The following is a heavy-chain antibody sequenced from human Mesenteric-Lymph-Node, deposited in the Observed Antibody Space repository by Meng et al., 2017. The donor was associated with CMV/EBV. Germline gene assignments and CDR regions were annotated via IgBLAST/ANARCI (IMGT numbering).Heavy chain of an antibody. CDR1: GFTFDDYT. CDR3: ARGWTTLPPGY. Sequence: GESLKISCAASGFTFDDYTMHWVRQTPGKGLEWVSLISWDGGAPYYADSVKGRFTISRDNVKNSLSLQMNSLRAEDTAVYYCARGWTTLPPGYWGQGTLVTVSS. CDR2: ISWDGGAP. D-gene: IGHD4-11*01. J-gene: IGHJ4*02. V-gene: IGHV3-43*01.